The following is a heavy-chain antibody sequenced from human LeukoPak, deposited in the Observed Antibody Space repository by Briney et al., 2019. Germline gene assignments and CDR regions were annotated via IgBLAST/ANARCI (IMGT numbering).Heavy chain of an antibody. J-gene: IGHJ4*02. CDR3: ARRYYDILTGYYGLGDY. CDR2: INPNSGGT. D-gene: IGHD3-9*01. CDR1: GYTFTGYY. Sequence: ASVKVSCKASGYTFTGYYTHWVRQAPGQGLEWMGWINPNSGGTNYAQKFQGRVTMTRDTSISTAYMELSRLRSDDTAVYYCARRYYDILTGYYGLGDYWGQGTLVTVSS. V-gene: IGHV1-2*02.